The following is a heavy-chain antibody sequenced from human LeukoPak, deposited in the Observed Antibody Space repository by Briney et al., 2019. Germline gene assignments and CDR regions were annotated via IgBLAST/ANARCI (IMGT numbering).Heavy chain of an antibody. Sequence: GATVKISCKASGYTFTDYYMHWVQQAPGKGLEWMGRVDPEDGETIYAEKFQGRVTITADTSTDTAYMELSSLRSEDTAVYYCARDATRGGDFDYWGQGTLVTVSS. CDR1: GYTFTDYY. CDR3: ARDATRGGDFDY. V-gene: IGHV1-69-2*01. D-gene: IGHD3-16*01. J-gene: IGHJ4*02. CDR2: VDPEDGET.